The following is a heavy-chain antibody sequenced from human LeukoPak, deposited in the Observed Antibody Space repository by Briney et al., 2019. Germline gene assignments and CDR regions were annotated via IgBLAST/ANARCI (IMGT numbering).Heavy chain of an antibody. CDR2: ISAYNGNT. CDR3: ARDLRNKYYYDSSGYHDY. D-gene: IGHD3-22*01. CDR1: GYTFTSCG. V-gene: IGHV1-18*01. Sequence: ASVKVSCKASGYTFTSCGISWVRQAPGQGLEWMGWISAYNGNTNYAQKLQGRVTMTTDTSTSTAYMELRSLRSDDTAVYYCARDLRNKYYYDSSGYHDYWGQGTLVTVSS. J-gene: IGHJ4*02.